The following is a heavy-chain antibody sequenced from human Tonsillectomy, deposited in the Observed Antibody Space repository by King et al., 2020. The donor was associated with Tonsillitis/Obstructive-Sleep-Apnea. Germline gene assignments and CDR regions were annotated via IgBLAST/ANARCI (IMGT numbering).Heavy chain of an antibody. CDR3: ARISYDYGDYITPEYYFDY. Sequence: QITLKESGPVLVKPTETLTLTCTVSGFSLSNPRMGVSWIRQPPGKALEWLAHIFSNDEKSYSTSLKSRLTISKDTSKSQVVLTMTNMDPVDTATYYCARISYDYGDYITPEYYFDYWGQGTLVTVSS. J-gene: IGHJ4*02. V-gene: IGHV2-26*01. CDR2: IFSNDEK. D-gene: IGHD4-17*01. CDR1: GFSLSNPRMG.